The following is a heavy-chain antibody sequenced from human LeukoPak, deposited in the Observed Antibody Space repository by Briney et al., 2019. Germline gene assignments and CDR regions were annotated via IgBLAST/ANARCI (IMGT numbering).Heavy chain of an antibody. CDR1: GGSISSSSYY. Sequence: SETLSLTCTVSGGSISSSSYYWGWIRQPPGKGLEWIGSIYYSGSTYYNPSLKSRVTISVDTSKNQFSLKLSPVTAADTAVYYCARSYDFQVDYWGQGTLVTVSS. CDR3: ARSYDFQVDY. V-gene: IGHV4-39*01. J-gene: IGHJ4*02. D-gene: IGHD3-3*01. CDR2: IYYSGST.